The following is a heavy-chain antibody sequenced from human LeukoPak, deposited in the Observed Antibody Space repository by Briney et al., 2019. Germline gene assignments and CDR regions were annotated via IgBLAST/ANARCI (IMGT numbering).Heavy chain of an antibody. CDR2: INPNSGGT. J-gene: IGHJ4*02. Sequence: ASVKVSCKASGYTFTGYYMHWVRQAPGQGLEWMGWINPNSGGTNYAQKFQGRVTMTRDTAISTAYMELSRLRSDDTAVYYCARDRSGYDRVFDYWGQGTLVTVSS. V-gene: IGHV1-2*02. CDR3: ARDRSGYDRVFDY. CDR1: GYTFTGYY. D-gene: IGHD5-12*01.